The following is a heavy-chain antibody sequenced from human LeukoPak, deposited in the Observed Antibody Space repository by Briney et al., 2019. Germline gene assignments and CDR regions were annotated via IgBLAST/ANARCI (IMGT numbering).Heavy chain of an antibody. Sequence: GGSLRLPCAASGFTFSSYSMNWVRQAPGKGLEWVSSISSSSSYIYYADSVKGRFTISRDNAKNSLYLQMNSLRAEDTAVYYCARAPSTTLRMKAIDYWGQGTLVTVSS. V-gene: IGHV3-21*01. D-gene: IGHD1-7*01. CDR1: GFTFSSYS. J-gene: IGHJ4*02. CDR3: ARAPSTTLRMKAIDY. CDR2: ISSSSSYI.